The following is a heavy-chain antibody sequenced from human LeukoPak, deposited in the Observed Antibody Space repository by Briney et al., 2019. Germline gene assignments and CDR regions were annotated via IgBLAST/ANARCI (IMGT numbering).Heavy chain of an antibody. CDR2: MNPNSGNT. CDR1: GYTFTAFD. D-gene: IGHD2-2*02. CDR3: ARTYCSSTSCYTASVAFDI. J-gene: IGHJ3*02. Sequence: ASVKVSCKASGYTFTAFDINWVRQATGQGLEWMGWMNPNSGNTGYAQKFQGRVTITRNTSISTAYMELSSLRSEDTAVYYCARTYCSSTSCYTASVAFDIWGQGTMVTVSS. V-gene: IGHV1-8*03.